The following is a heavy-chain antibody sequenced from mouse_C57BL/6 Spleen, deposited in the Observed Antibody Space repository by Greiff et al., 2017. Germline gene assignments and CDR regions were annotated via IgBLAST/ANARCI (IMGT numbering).Heavy chain of an antibody. CDR3: AREGGYDSFYDY. CDR2: ISYDGSN. D-gene: IGHD2-2*01. Sequence: DVQLQESGPGLVKPSQSLSLTCSVTGYSITSGYYWNWIRQFPGNKLEWMGYISYDGSNNYNPSLKNRISITRDTSKNQFFLKLNSVTTEDTATYYCAREGGYDSFYDYWGQGTTLTVSS. CDR1: GYSITSGYY. J-gene: IGHJ2*01. V-gene: IGHV3-6*01.